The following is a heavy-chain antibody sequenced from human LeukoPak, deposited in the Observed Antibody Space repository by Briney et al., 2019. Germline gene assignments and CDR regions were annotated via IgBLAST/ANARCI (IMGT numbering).Heavy chain of an antibody. Sequence: ASVKVSCKASGYTFTNYGISWVRQAPGQGLEWMGIINPSGGSTSYAQKFQGRVTMTRDMSTSTVYMELSSLRSEDTAVYYCARGARIQLWLSSMDYWGQGTLVTVSS. D-gene: IGHD5-18*01. V-gene: IGHV1-46*01. CDR2: INPSGGST. J-gene: IGHJ4*02. CDR3: ARGARIQLWLSSMDY. CDR1: GYTFTNYG.